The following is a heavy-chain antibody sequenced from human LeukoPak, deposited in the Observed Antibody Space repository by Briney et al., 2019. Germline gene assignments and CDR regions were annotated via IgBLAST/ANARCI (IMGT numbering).Heavy chain of an antibody. CDR1: GGTFSSYA. D-gene: IGHD6-19*01. CDR2: IIPIFSTA. V-gene: IGHV1-69*13. Sequence: EASVKVSCKASGGTFSSYAISWVRQAPGQGLEWMGGIIPIFSTANYAQKFQGRVTITADESTSTAYMELSSLRSEDTAVYYCARSSGWYNYYYMDVWGKGTTVTVSS. CDR3: ARSSGWYNYYYMDV. J-gene: IGHJ6*03.